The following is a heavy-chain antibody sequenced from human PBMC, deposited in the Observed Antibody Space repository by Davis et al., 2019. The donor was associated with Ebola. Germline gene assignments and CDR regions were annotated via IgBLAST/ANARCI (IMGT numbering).Heavy chain of an antibody. Sequence: AASVKVSCKASGYTFTSYAMHWVRQAPGQRLEWMGWINAGNGNTKYSQKFQGRVTITRDTSTSTAYMELRSLRSDDTAVYYCARGYNWNYGLYYYYYGMDVWGQGTTVTVSS. CDR3: ARGYNWNYGLYYYYYGMDV. D-gene: IGHD1-7*01. J-gene: IGHJ6*02. CDR2: INAGNGNT. CDR1: GYTFTSYA. V-gene: IGHV1-3*01.